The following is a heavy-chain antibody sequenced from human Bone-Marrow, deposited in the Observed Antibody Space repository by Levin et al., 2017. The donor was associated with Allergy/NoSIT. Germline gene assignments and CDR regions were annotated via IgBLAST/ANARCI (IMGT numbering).Heavy chain of an antibody. CDR1: GYTFTSYG. J-gene: IGHJ6*02. CDR3: ARVGAGYSGYDGYYHYYYGMDV. D-gene: IGHD5-12*01. V-gene: IGHV1-18*01. CDR2: INAYYGNT. Sequence: GASVKVSCKASGYTFTSYGISWVRQAPGQGLEWMGWINAYYGNTNYAQKVQGRVTMTTDTSTSTAYLDLRSLRSDDTAVYYCARVGAGYSGYDGYYHYYYGMDVWGQGTTVTVSS.